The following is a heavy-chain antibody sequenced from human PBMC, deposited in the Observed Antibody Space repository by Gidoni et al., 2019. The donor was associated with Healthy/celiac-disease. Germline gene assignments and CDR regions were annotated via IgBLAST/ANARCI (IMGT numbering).Heavy chain of an antibody. V-gene: IGHV3-53*01. D-gene: IGHD6-19*01. CDR1: GFIVSSNY. CDR2: IYSGGST. Sequence: EVQLVESGGGLIQPGGSLRLYCAAAGFIVSSNYMSWVRQAPGKGLEWVSVIYSGGSTYYADSVKGRFTISRDNSKNALYLQMNSLRAEDTAVYYCARLQGGWYPPDYWGQGTLVTVSS. J-gene: IGHJ4*02. CDR3: ARLQGGWYPPDY.